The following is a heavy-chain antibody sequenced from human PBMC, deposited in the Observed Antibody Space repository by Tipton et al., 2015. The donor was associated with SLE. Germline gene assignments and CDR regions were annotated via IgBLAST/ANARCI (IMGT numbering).Heavy chain of an antibody. CDR2: IYYRGTT. D-gene: IGHD2-2*01. CDR1: GGSISSGGYY. J-gene: IGHJ3*01. Sequence: TLSLTCSVSGGSISSGGYYWSWIRQYPGKGLEWIGYIYYRGTTHYNPSLESRASISVDTSRNQFSLKLTFVSAADTAIYYCARMGLCTTTTCNEGAFDVWGQGSMVTVSS. V-gene: IGHV4-31*03. CDR3: ARMGLCTTTTCNEGAFDV.